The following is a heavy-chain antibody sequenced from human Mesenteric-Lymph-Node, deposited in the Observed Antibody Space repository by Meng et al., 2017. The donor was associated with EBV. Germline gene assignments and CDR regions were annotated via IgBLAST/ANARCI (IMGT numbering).Heavy chain of an antibody. Sequence: QVPRQRWGAGRWKPSEPLARTFAVYGGSFSGYYWSWIRQSPGKGLEWIGEINHSGSTNYNPSLKSRVSISLDTSDNQFSLKLHSVTAADTAVYYCARDYFGLGTYYNYDWIDSWGQGTLVTVSS. CDR1: GGSFSGYY. CDR2: INHSGST. V-gene: IGHV4-34*01. J-gene: IGHJ5*01. CDR3: ARDYFGLGTYYNYDWIDS. D-gene: IGHD3-10*01.